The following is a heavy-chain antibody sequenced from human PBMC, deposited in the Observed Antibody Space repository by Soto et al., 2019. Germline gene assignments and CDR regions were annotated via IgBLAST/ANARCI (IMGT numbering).Heavy chain of an antibody. V-gene: IGHV1-69*06. CDR3: ASSQSVVPAAIHFYYYGMDV. CDR1: GGTFSSYA. CDR2: IIPIFGTA. D-gene: IGHD2-2*02. Sequence: SVKVSCKASGGTFSSYAISWVRQAPGQGLEWMGGIIPIFGTANYAQKFQGRVTITADKSTSTAYMELSSLRSEDTAVYYCASSQSVVPAAIHFYYYGMDVWGQGTTVTVPS. J-gene: IGHJ6*02.